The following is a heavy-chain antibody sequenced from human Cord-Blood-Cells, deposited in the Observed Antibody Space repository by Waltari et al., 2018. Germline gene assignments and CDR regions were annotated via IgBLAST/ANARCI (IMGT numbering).Heavy chain of an antibody. CDR2: ISYDGSNK. CDR1: GFTFSSSC. Sequence: QVQLVESGGGGVQPGRSLRLSCAASGFTFSSSCMHWVRQAPGKGLEWVAVISYDGSNKYYADSVEGRFTISRDNSKNTLYLQMNSLRAEDTAVYYCAKDRLSGSFDYWGQGTLVTVSS. D-gene: IGHD1-26*01. J-gene: IGHJ4*02. V-gene: IGHV3-30*18. CDR3: AKDRLSGSFDY.